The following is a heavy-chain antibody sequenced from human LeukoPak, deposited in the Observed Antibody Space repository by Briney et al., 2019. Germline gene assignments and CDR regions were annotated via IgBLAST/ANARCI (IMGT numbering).Heavy chain of an antibody. V-gene: IGHV1-2*02. CDR3: ARGGGFSYGDRYYYYMDV. CDR1: GYTFTGYY. Sequence: GASVKVSCKASGYTFTGYYMHWVRQAPGQGLEWMGWINPNSGGTNYAQKFQGRVTMTRDTPISTAYMELNRLRSGDTAVYYCARGGGFSYGDRYYYYMDVWGKGTTVTISS. D-gene: IGHD5-18*01. CDR2: INPNSGGT. J-gene: IGHJ6*03.